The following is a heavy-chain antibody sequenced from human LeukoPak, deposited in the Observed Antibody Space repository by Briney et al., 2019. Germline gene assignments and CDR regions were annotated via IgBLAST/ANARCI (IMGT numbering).Heavy chain of an antibody. CDR1: GFTFSSYT. CDR3: ARGQRNKQQLVFLNYYGMDV. V-gene: IGHV4-34*01. D-gene: IGHD6-13*01. CDR2: INHSGST. J-gene: IGHJ6*02. Sequence: GSLRLSCVGSGFTFSSYTVNWIRQPPGKGLEWIGEINHSGSTNYNPSLKSRVTISVDTSKNQFSLKLSSVTAADTAVYYCARGQRNKQQLVFLNYYGMDVWGQGTTVTVSS.